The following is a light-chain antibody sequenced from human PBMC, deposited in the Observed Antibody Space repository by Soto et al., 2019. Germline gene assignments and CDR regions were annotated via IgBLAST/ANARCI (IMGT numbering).Light chain of an antibody. CDR2: GNS. CDR1: SSNIGAGYD. V-gene: IGLV1-40*01. J-gene: IGLJ1*01. Sequence: QSVLTQPPSVSRAPGQRVTISCTGSSSNIGAGYDVHWYQQLPGTAPKLLIYGNSNRPSGVPDRFSGSKSGTSASLAITGLQAEDEADYYCQSYDSSLSDPYVFGTGTKVTVL. CDR3: QSYDSSLSDPYV.